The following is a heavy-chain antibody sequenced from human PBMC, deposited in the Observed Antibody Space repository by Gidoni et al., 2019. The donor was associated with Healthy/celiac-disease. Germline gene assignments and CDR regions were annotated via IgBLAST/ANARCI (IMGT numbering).Heavy chain of an antibody. V-gene: IGHV3-21*01. D-gene: IGHD4-17*01. CDR1: GFTFSSYS. CDR2: ISSSSSYI. CDR3: ARATEDYGRHEAFDI. Sequence: EVQLVESGGGLVKPGGSLRLSCAASGFTFSSYSMTWVRQAPGKGLEWVSSISSSSSYIYYADSVKGRFTISRDNAKNSLYLQMNSLRAEDTAVYYCARATEDYGRHEAFDIWGQGTMVTVSS. J-gene: IGHJ3*02.